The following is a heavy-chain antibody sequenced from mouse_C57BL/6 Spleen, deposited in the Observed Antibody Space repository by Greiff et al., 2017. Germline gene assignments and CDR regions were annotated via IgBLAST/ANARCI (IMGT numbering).Heavy chain of an antibody. CDR3: ARGYSNYEDYAMDY. D-gene: IGHD2-5*01. V-gene: IGHV5-17*01. J-gene: IGHJ4*01. CDR1: GFTFSDYG. CDR2: ISSGSSTI. Sequence: EVKVVESGGGLVKPGGSLKLSCAASGFTFSDYGMHWVRQAPEKGLEWVAYISSGSSTIYYADTVKGRFTISRDNAKNTLFLQMTSLRSEDTAMYYCARGYSNYEDYAMDYWGQGTSVTVSS.